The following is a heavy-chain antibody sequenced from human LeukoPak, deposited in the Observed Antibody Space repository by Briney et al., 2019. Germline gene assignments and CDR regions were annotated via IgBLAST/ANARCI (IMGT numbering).Heavy chain of an antibody. CDR3: ARGEGLYSSSYYFDY. V-gene: IGHV1-18*01. Sequence: ASVKVSCKASGYTFTSYGISWVRQAPGQGLEWMGWISAYNGNTNYAQKLQGRVTMTTDTSTSTAYMELRSLRSDDTAVYYCARGEGLYSSSYYFDYWGQGTLVTVSS. CDR2: ISAYNGNT. J-gene: IGHJ4*02. CDR1: GYTFTSYG. D-gene: IGHD6-6*01.